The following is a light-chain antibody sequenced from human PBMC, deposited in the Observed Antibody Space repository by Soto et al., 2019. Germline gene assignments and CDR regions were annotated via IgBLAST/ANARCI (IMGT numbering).Light chain of an antibody. CDR3: QQFNSWPRT. Sequence: IVMTQSPATVSGSPGERVTLSCRASQSVSGNVAWYHQKPGQPPRLLVYGASTTATDIPARFFGSGSETDFTLTITRLQSEDFGIYYCQQFNSWPRTFGQGTNVDIK. CDR2: GAS. J-gene: IGKJ1*01. CDR1: QSVSGN. V-gene: IGKV3-15*01.